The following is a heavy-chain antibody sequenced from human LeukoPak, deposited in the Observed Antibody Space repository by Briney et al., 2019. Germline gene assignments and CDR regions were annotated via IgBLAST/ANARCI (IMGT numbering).Heavy chain of an antibody. J-gene: IGHJ3*02. CDR2: ISSRGDDT. D-gene: IGHD7-27*01. CDR1: GFAFKNYA. CDR3: AKGLNWGSTFEAFDI. V-gene: IGHV3-23*01. Sequence: PGGSLRLSCAASGFAFKNYAMNWVRQAPGKGLQWVSVISSRGDDTYYADALKGRFTVSRDNSKNTVYLQMNSLRAEDTAVYYCAKGLNWGSTFEAFDIWGQGTVVTVSS.